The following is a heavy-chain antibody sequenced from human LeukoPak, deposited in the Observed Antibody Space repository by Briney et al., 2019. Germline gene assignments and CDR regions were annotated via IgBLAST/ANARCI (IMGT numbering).Heavy chain of an antibody. CDR3: ARADYSSTWSHDYYYMDV. Sequence: SETLSLTCAVYGGSFSGYYWSWIRQPPGKGLEWIGSIYHSGSAYYNPSLKSRVTISVDTSKNQFSLKLSSVTAADTAVYYCARADYSSTWSHDYYYMDVWGKGTTVTVSS. J-gene: IGHJ6*03. V-gene: IGHV4-34*01. CDR1: GGSFSGYY. D-gene: IGHD6-13*01. CDR2: IYHSGSA.